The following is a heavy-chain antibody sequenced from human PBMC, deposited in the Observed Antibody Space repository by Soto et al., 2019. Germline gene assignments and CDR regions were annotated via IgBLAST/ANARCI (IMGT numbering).Heavy chain of an antibody. CDR3: ARDLVGAVAGRTYCCYGMDV. D-gene: IGHD6-19*01. CDR1: GDSVSSNRAP. Sequence: QVQLQQSGPGLVKPSQTLSLTCAISGDSVSSNRAPWNWIRQSPSRGLEWLGRTYYRSKWYHDCAVSVKSQITINPDRSESQFSLLLNSVTPEDTAVDYCARDLVGAVAGRTYCCYGMDVWGQGTTVTVSS. CDR2: TYYRSKWYH. V-gene: IGHV6-1*01. J-gene: IGHJ6*02.